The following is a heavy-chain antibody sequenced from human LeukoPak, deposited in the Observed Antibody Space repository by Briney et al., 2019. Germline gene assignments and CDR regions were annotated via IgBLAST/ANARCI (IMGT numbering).Heavy chain of an antibody. D-gene: IGHD3-22*01. CDR3: ARGGIYYDLDY. CDR1: GFTFDDYA. Sequence: PGRSLRLSCAASGFTFDDYAMHWVRQAPGKGLEWVSGISWNSGSIGYADSVKGRFTISRDNAKNSLYLQMNSLRAEDTAIYYCARGGIYYDLDYWGQGTLVTVSS. CDR2: ISWNSGSI. J-gene: IGHJ4*02. V-gene: IGHV3-9*01.